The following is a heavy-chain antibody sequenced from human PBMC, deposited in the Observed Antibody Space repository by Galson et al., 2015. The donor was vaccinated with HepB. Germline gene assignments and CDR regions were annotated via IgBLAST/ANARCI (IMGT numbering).Heavy chain of an antibody. CDR3: AKVVTSRYYDFWSGFHDAFDI. D-gene: IGHD3-3*01. V-gene: IGHV3-9*01. Sequence: SLRLSCAASGFTFDDYAMHWVRQAPGKGLEWVSGISWNSGSIGYADSVKGRFTISRDNAKNSLYLQMNSLRAEDTALYYCAKVVTSRYYDFWSGFHDAFDIWGQGTMVTAPS. J-gene: IGHJ3*02. CDR2: ISWNSGSI. CDR1: GFTFDDYA.